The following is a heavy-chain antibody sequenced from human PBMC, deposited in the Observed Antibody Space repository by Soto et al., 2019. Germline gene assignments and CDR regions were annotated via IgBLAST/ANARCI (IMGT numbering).Heavy chain of an antibody. J-gene: IGHJ4*02. D-gene: IGHD6-13*01. Sequence: ASVKVSCKASGYTFTGYYMHWVRQAPGQGLEWMGWINPNSGGTNYAQKFQGWVTMTRDTSISTAYMELSRLRSDDTAVYYCARDWSEGEIAAAGSYFDYWGQGTLVTVSS. V-gene: IGHV1-2*04. CDR2: INPNSGGT. CDR3: ARDWSEGEIAAAGSYFDY. CDR1: GYTFTGYY.